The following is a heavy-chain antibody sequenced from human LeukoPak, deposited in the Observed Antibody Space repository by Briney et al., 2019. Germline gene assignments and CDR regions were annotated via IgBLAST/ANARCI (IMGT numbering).Heavy chain of an antibody. V-gene: IGHV3-66*01. D-gene: IGHD1-26*01. J-gene: IGHJ4*02. CDR2: IYSGGNT. Sequence: GGSLRLSCAASGFTVSSNYMSWVRQAPGKGLEWVSIIYSGGNTYYADSVKGRFTISRDNSKNTPYLQMNSLGAEDTAVHYCATVAWELLQDYFDYWGQGTLVTVSS. CDR3: ATVAWELLQDYFDY. CDR1: GFTVSSNY.